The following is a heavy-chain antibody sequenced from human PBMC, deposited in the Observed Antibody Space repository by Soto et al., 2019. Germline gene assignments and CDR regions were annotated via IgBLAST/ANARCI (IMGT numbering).Heavy chain of an antibody. V-gene: IGHV1-18*01. CDR3: AREGYSGYDWNY. D-gene: IGHD5-12*01. CDR2: ISAYNGDT. J-gene: IGHJ4*02. Sequence: ASVKVSCKASGYSFPTYGISWVRQAPGQGLEWLGWISAYNGDTNYAHKLQDRVTVTTDTSTSTAYMELRSLRSDDTAVYYCAREGYSGYDWNYWGQGTLVTV. CDR1: GYSFPTYG.